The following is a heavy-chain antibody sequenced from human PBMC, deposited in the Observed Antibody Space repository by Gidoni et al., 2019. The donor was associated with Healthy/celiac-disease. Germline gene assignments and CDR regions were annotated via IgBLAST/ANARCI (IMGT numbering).Heavy chain of an antibody. J-gene: IGHJ4*02. CDR3: ARVSRLRSPYYFDY. V-gene: IGHV4-34*01. Sequence: QVQLQQWGAGLLKPSETLSLTCAVYGGSFSGYYWSWIRQPPGKGLEWIGEINHSGSTNYNPSLKSRVTISVDTSKNQFSLKLSSVTAADTAVYYCARVSRLRSPYYFDYWGQGTLVTVSS. CDR1: GGSFSGYY. D-gene: IGHD3-16*01. CDR2: INHSGST.